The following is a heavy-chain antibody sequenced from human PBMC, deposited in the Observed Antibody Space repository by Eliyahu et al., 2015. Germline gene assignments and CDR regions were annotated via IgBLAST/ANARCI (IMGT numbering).Heavy chain of an antibody. CDR1: GGSFSGYY. Sequence: QVQLQQWGAGLLKPSETLSLTCAVXGGSFSGYYWSWIRQPPGKGLEWIGEINHSGSTNYNPSLKSRVTISVDTSKNQFSLKLSSVTAADTAVYYCARGEAPLRYCSSTSCLGHFDYWGQGTLVTVSS. CDR3: ARGEAPLRYCSSTSCLGHFDY. D-gene: IGHD2-2*01. CDR2: INHSGST. V-gene: IGHV4-34*01. J-gene: IGHJ4*02.